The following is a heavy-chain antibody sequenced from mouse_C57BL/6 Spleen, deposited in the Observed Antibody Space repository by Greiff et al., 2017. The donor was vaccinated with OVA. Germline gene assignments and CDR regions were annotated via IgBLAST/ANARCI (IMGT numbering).Heavy chain of an antibody. CDR1: GFTFSDYG. CDR2: ISRGSSTI. D-gene: IGHD1-1*01. V-gene: IGHV5-17*01. J-gene: IGHJ3*01. CDR3: ARPDYGSSSWFDY. Sequence: EVNVVESGGGLVKPGASLKLSCAASGFTFSDYGMHWVRQAPEKGLEWVAYISRGSSTIYYADTVKGRFTISRDNAKNTLFLQMTSLRSEDTAMYYCARPDYGSSSWFDYWGQGTLVTVSA.